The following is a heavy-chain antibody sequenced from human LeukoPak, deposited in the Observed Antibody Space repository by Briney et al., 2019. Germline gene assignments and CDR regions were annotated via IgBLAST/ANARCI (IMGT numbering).Heavy chain of an antibody. CDR2: ISNSSSHI. J-gene: IGHJ6*03. CDR3: ARGGLYSSSSYYYYIDV. V-gene: IGHV3-21*01. D-gene: IGHD6-6*01. Sequence: GGSLRLSCAASGFTFSSYSMNWVRQAPGKGLEWVSSISNSSSHIYYADSVTGRFTISRDNAKNSLYLQMNSLRAEDTAVYYCARGGLYSSSSYYYYIDVWGKGTTVTVSS. CDR1: GFTFSSYS.